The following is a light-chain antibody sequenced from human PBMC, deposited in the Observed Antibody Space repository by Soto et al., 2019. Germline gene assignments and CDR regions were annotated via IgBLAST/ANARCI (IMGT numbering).Light chain of an antibody. V-gene: IGKV1-12*01. Sequence: DIRMTQSPSSVSASVGDRVTITCRASQDITGWLAWYQQKPGLAPKLLIYKISNLQRGVPSRFSGSRSGTDFTLTISSLQPEDFATYFCQQGKSFPLTFGGGTKVDIK. CDR1: QDITGW. CDR2: KIS. CDR3: QQGKSFPLT. J-gene: IGKJ4*01.